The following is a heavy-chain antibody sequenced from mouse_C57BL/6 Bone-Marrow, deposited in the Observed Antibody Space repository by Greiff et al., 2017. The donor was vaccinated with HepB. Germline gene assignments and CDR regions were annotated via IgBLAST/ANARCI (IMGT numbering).Heavy chain of an antibody. D-gene: IGHD2-4*01. Sequence: EVQLQESGAELVRPGASVKLSCTASGFNIKDDYMHWVKQRPEQGLEWIGWIDPENGDTEYASKFQGKATITADTSSNTAYLQLSSLTSEDTAVYYCTGGLPYFDYWGQGTTLTVSS. CDR3: TGGLPYFDY. CDR2: IDPENGDT. V-gene: IGHV14-4*01. CDR1: GFNIKDDY. J-gene: IGHJ2*01.